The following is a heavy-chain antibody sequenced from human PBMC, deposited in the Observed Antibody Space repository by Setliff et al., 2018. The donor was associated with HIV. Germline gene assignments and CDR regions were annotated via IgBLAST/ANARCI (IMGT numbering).Heavy chain of an antibody. J-gene: IGHJ4*02. V-gene: IGHV4-39*01. Sequence: SETLSLTCTVSGGSISSGNYYWSWIRQPPGKGLEWIGSISSSGNTYYNPSLKSRVTTSVDTPKNQFSLKLSSVTAADTAVYYCARGGLGVVGAIDYWSQGTLVTVSS. D-gene: IGHD2-15*01. CDR3: ARGGLGVVGAIDY. CDR2: ISSSGNT. CDR1: GGSISSGNYY.